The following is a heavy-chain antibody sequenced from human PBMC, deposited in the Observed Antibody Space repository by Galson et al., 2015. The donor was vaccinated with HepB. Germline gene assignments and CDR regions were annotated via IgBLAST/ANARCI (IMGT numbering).Heavy chain of an antibody. CDR3: AREPNYDISSYYFDY. CDR1: GFTFSNYP. CDR2: ISSSSTI. V-gene: IGHV3-48*01. J-gene: IGHJ4*02. D-gene: IGHD3-22*01. Sequence: SLRLSCAASGFTFSNYPMNWVRQAPGKGLEWVSYISSSSTIYYADSVKGRFTTSRDNAKNSLYLQMNSLRAEDTAVYYCAREPNYDISSYYFDYWGQGTLVTVSS.